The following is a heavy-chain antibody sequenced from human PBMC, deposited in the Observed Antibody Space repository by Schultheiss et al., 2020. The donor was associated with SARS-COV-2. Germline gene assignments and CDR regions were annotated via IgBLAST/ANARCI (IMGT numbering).Heavy chain of an antibody. Sequence: ASVKVSCKASGYTFTSYGISWVRQAPGQGLEWMGWINPNSGGTNYAQKFQGRVTMTRDTSISTAYMELSRLRSEDTAVYYCARGGGYCSSTSCYGGEGWFDPWGQGTLVTVSS. J-gene: IGHJ5*02. V-gene: IGHV1-2*02. CDR3: ARGGGYCSSTSCYGGEGWFDP. CDR2: INPNSGGT. CDR1: GYTFTSYG. D-gene: IGHD2-2*01.